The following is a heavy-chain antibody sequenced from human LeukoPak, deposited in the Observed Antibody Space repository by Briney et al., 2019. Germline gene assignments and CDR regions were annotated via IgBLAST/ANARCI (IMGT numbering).Heavy chain of an antibody. J-gene: IGHJ4*02. CDR2: IKQDGSEK. V-gene: IGHV3-7*04. D-gene: IGHD4-17*01. Sequence: GGSLRLSCSASGFTFSSYWRSWVRQAPGKGLEWVANIKQDGSEKYYVDSVKGRFTISRDNSKTTPYLQMGSLRAQDRAVYYCARGGYGDYKGVYFDYWGQGTLVTVSS. CDR3: ARGGYGDYKGVYFDY. CDR1: GFTFSSYW.